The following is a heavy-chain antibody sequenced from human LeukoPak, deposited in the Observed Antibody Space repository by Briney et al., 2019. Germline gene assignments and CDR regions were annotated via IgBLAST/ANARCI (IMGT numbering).Heavy chain of an antibody. Sequence: GESLRISCKGSGYSFTSYWISWVRQMPGKGLEWMGRIDPSDSYTNYSPSFQGHVTISADKSISTAYLQWSSLKASGTAMYYCARQDCSSTSCYYYFDYWGQGTLATVSS. J-gene: IGHJ4*02. D-gene: IGHD2-2*01. CDR3: ARQDCSSTSCYYYFDY. CDR1: GYSFTSYW. V-gene: IGHV5-10-1*01. CDR2: IDPSDSYT.